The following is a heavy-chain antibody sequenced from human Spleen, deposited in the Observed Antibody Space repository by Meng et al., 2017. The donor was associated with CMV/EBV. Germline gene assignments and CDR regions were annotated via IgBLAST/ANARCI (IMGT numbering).Heavy chain of an antibody. CDR2: MNPNSGRT. V-gene: IGHV1-8*03. D-gene: IGHD2/OR15-2a*01. Sequence: ASVKVSCKASGYTFTSYDINWVRQATGQGLEWMGWMNPNSGRTGYAQKFHGRVTITRDTSITTAYMEVTNLRSEDTAVYYCARGQVQCSTINCHDYRFSGMDVWGQGTTVTVSS. CDR1: GYTFTSYD. J-gene: IGHJ6*02. CDR3: ARGQVQCSTINCHDYRFSGMDV.